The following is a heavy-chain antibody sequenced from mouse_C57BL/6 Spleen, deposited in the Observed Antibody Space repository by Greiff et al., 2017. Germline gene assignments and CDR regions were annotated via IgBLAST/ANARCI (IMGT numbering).Heavy chain of an antibody. Sequence: VHLVESGPGLVQPSQSLSITCTVSGFSLTSYGVHWVRQSPGKGLEWLGVIWSGGSTDYNAAFISRLSISKDNSKSQVFFKMNSLQADDTAIYYCASHHGFAYWGQGTLVTVSA. CDR1: GFSLTSYG. J-gene: IGHJ3*01. CDR2: IWSGGST. V-gene: IGHV2-2*01. CDR3: ASHHGFAY.